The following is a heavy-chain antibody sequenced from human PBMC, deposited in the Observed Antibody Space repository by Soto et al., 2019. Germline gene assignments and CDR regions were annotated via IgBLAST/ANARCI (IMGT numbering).Heavy chain of an antibody. CDR1: SFTFSRYS. V-gene: IGHV3-48*01. Sequence: QPGGSLRLSCVASSFTFSRYSMNWVRQAPGKGLEWVSYISSSSSSKYYADSVKGRFTISRDNAKNSLYLQMNSLRAEDTAVYYCALSYYGSGTSFDYWGQGTLVTVSS. J-gene: IGHJ4*02. D-gene: IGHD3-10*01. CDR3: ALSYYGSGTSFDY. CDR2: ISSSSSSK.